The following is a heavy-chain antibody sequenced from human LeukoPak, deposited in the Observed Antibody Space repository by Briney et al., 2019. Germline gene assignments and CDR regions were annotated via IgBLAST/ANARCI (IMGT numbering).Heavy chain of an antibody. CDR2: XKQDGSEK. CDR1: GFTXSSYW. J-gene: IGHJ4*01. D-gene: IGHD3-22*01. Sequence: GGSLRLSCAASGFTXSSYWMXWVXXAPGXXXXXXAXXKQDGSEKYYVDXVKGRFTISRDNAKNSLDLQMNSVRAEDTAVYYCARRSLTMIATFEYWGHGTLVTVSS. CDR3: ARRSLTMIATFEY. V-gene: IGHV3-7*05.